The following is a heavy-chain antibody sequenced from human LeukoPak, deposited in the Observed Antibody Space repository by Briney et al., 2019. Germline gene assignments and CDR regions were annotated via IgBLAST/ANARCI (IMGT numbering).Heavy chain of an antibody. CDR2: IYSGGST. D-gene: IGHD3-10*01. J-gene: IGHJ3*02. Sequence: PGGSLRLSCAASGFTVSSNYMSWVRQAPGKGLEWVSVIYSGGSTYYADSVKGRFTISRDNSKNTLYLQMNSLRAEDTAVYYCARARFVLLWFGELLPPPGGAFDIWGQGTMVTVSS. V-gene: IGHV3-53*01. CDR1: GFTVSSNY. CDR3: ARARFVLLWFGELLPPPGGAFDI.